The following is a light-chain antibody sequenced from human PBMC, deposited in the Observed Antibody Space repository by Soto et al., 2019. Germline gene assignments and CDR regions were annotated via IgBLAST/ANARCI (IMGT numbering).Light chain of an antibody. CDR2: DVT. Sequence: QSVLTQPRSVSGSPGQSVTISCTGTSGHIASFDYVSWYQLHPGKAPKLVIYDVTKRPSGVPDRFSGSKSGNTASLTISGLQAEDEADYYCCSYAGSYIPVVFGGGTKLTVL. CDR3: CSYAGSYIPVV. J-gene: IGLJ2*01. CDR1: SGHIASFDY. V-gene: IGLV2-11*01.